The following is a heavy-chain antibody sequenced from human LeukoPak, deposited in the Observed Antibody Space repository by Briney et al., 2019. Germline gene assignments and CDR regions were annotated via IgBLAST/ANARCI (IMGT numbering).Heavy chain of an antibody. Sequence: GGSLRLSCAGSGFTFSSYWMSWVRQAPGKGLEWVASIKQDGSEKHYVDSVKGRFTISRDNAKNSLFLQMNSLRAEDTAVYFCARVKQQLVRLLGRDTTYYYYYMDVWGKGTTVTVSS. V-gene: IGHV3-7*01. CDR2: IKQDGSEK. CDR3: ARVKQQLVRLLGRDTTYYYYYMDV. D-gene: IGHD6-13*01. J-gene: IGHJ6*03. CDR1: GFTFSSYW.